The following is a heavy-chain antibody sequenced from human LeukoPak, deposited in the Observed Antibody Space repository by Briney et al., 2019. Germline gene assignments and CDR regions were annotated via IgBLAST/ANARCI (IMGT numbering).Heavy chain of an antibody. CDR2: IYPGDSFT. CDR3: ARDGGGVSSWVYH. D-gene: IGHD2-8*02. V-gene: IGHV5-10-1*01. J-gene: IGHJ4*02. Sequence: GESLKISCKGSGYSFSSYWISWVRKIPGKGLEWMGRIYPGDSFTKYRPSLEGRVTISADKSISGVYLQWSSLKASDTAIYYCARDGGGVSSWVYHWGQGTLVTVSS. CDR1: GYSFSSYW.